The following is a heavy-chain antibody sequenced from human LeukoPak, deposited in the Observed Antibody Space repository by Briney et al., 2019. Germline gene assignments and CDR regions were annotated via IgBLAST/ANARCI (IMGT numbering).Heavy chain of an antibody. CDR2: IRYDGSNK. CDR1: GFSFSSYG. CDR3: VKAHSGYCSSTSCYKGLDY. J-gene: IGHJ4*02. D-gene: IGHD2-2*02. Sequence: PGGSLRLSCAASGFSFSSYGMHWVRQAPGKGLEWVAFIRYDGSNKYYADSVKGRFTISRDNSKNTLYLQMNSLRAEDTAVYYFVKAHSGYCSSTSCYKGLDYWGQGTLVTVSS. V-gene: IGHV3-30*02.